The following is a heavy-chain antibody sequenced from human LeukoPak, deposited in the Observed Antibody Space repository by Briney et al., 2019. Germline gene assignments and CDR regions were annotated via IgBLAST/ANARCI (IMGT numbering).Heavy chain of an antibody. CDR2: INPNSGGT. D-gene: IGHD6-13*01. CDR3: ARDSSSWGNYGMDV. V-gene: IGHV1-2*02. J-gene: IGHJ6*02. CDR1: GYTFTGYY. Sequence: GASVKVSCKASGYTFTGYYMHWVRQAPGQGLEWMGWINPNSGGTNYAQKFQGRVTMTRDTSISIAYMELSRLRSDDTAVYYCARDSSSWGNYGMDVWGQGTTVTVSS.